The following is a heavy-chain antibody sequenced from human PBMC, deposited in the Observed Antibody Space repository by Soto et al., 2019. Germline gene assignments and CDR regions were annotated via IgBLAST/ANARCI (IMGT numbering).Heavy chain of an antibody. CDR1: GFTFSSYA. CDR3: AKDAMATRNSKWFDP. D-gene: IGHD5-12*01. Sequence: GESLKISCAASGFTFSSYAMSWVRQAPGKGLEWVSAISGSGGSTYYADSVKGRFTISRDNSKNTLYLQMNSLRAEDTAVYYCAKDAMATRNSKWFDPWGQGTLVTVSS. J-gene: IGHJ5*02. CDR2: ISGSGGST. V-gene: IGHV3-23*01.